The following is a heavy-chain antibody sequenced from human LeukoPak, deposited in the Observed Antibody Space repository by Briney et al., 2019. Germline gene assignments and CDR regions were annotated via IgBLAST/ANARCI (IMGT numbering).Heavy chain of an antibody. J-gene: IGHJ6*03. V-gene: IGHV4-34*01. D-gene: IGHD1-14*01. CDR3: ARGMRNQRYYYYMDV. CDR2: INHSGST. Sequence: PSETLSLTCAVYGGSFSGYYWSWIRQPPGKGLEWIGEINHSGSTNYNPSLKSRVTISVDTSKNQFSLKLSSVTAADTAVYYCARGMRNQRYYYYMDVWGKGTTVTVSS. CDR1: GGSFSGYY.